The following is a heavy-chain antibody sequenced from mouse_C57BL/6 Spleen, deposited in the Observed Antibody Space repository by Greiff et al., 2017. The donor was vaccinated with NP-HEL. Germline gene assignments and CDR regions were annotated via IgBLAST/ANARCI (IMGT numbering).Heavy chain of an antibody. CDR1: GYAFSSYW. V-gene: IGHV1-80*01. Sequence: QVQLQQSGAELVKPGASVKISCKASGYAFSSYWMNWVKQRPGKGLEWIGQVYPGDGDTNYNGKFKGKATLTADKSSSTAYMQLSSLTSEDSAVYFCARSYYSNFGDYWGQGTTLTVSS. CDR3: ARSYYSNFGDY. J-gene: IGHJ2*01. D-gene: IGHD2-5*01. CDR2: VYPGDGDT.